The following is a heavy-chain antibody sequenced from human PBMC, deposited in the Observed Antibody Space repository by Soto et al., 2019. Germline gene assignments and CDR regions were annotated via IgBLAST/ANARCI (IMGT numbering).Heavy chain of an antibody. V-gene: IGHV4-61*01. CDR2: IYYSGST. Sequence: QVQLQESGPGLVKPSETLSLTCTVSGGSVSSGSYYWSWIRQPPGKGLEWIGYIYYSGSTNYNPSLKSRVTIAVATSKNQFSLKLSSVTAADTAVYYCAREYSGSRSAFEIWGQGTMLSVSS. CDR3: AREYSGSRSAFEI. J-gene: IGHJ3*02. D-gene: IGHD1-26*01. CDR1: GGSVSSGSYY.